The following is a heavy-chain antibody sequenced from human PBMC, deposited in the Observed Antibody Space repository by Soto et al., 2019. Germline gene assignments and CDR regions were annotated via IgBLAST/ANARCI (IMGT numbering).Heavy chain of an antibody. CDR3: ARGRSGDY. V-gene: IGHV1-18*01. J-gene: IGHJ4*02. CDR1: GYAFTTYG. CDR2: ISAHNGNT. Sequence: QVHLVQSGAEVKKPGASVKVSCQGSGYAFTTYGITWVRQAPGQGLEWMGWISAHNGNTNYAQKLQGRVTVTRDTSTSTAYMELRSLRYYDTAVYYCARGRSGDYWGQGALVTVSS.